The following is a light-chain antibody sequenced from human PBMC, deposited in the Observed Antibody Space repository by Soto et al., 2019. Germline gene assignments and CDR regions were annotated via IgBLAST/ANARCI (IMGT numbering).Light chain of an antibody. CDR2: EVS. V-gene: IGLV2-14*01. CDR1: SSDVGNYKY. CDR3: FSYASSGTYV. J-gene: IGLJ1*01. Sequence: QSALTQPASVSGSPGQSITISCTGTSSDVGNYKYVSWYQRHPGKAPKLMVYEVSNRPSGVSNRISGSKSGNTAPLTISGLQAEDETDYYCFSYASSGTYVFGTGTKLTVL.